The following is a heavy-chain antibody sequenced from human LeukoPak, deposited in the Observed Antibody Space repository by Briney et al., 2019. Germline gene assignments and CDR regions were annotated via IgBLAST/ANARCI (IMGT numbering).Heavy chain of an antibody. D-gene: IGHD2-2*01. Sequence: ASVKVSCKASGGTVSSYAISWVRQAPGQGREWMGGIIPIFGIANYAQKVQGRVTITTNESTTTAYMELSSLRSEDTAVYYCASAYLGYCSSTSCLEGNYYYYMDVWGTGTTVTVSS. V-gene: IGHV1-69*05. J-gene: IGHJ6*03. CDR1: GGTVSSYA. CDR2: IIPIFGIA. CDR3: ASAYLGYCSSTSCLEGNYYYYMDV.